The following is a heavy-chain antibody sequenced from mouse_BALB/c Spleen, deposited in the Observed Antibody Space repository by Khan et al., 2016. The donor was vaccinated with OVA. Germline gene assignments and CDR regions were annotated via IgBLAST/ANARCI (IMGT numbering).Heavy chain of an antibody. J-gene: IGHJ2*01. Sequence: QVQLKESGTELARPGASVKLSCKASGFTFTDYYITWVKQRSRQGLEWIGEIYPGSGNTYYNENFKVKASLTADKSSNTAYMELTSLTTEDSAVYFCARVDTTSLDCWGQGTTLTVSS. CDR1: GFTFTDYY. V-gene: IGHV1-77*01. D-gene: IGHD2-3*01. CDR3: ARVDTTSLDC. CDR2: IYPGSGNT.